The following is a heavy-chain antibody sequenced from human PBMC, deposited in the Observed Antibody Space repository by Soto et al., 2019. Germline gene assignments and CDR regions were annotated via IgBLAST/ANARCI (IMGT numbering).Heavy chain of an antibody. D-gene: IGHD2-21*02. V-gene: IGHV4-39*01. CDR2: IYYSGST. CDR1: GGAINSRSYY. J-gene: IGHJ4*02. Sequence: SETLSLTCTVSGGAINSRSYYWGWIRQSPGKGLEWIGSIYYSGSTYYNPSLKSRVAMSVDTSKNQFSLKLRSVSAADTAVYYCARQRTSVVTQAYFDDWGQGSLVTVSS. CDR3: ARQRTSVVTQAYFDD.